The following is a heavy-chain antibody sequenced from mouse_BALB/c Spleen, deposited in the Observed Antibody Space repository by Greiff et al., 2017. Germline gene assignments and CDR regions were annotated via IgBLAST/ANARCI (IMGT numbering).Heavy chain of an antibody. CDR1: GISITTGNYR. D-gene: IGHD3-1*01. V-gene: IGHV3-5*02. CDR3: ARLGHYYAMDY. Sequence: EVKLEESGPGLVKPSQTVSLTCTVTGISITTGNYRWSWIRQFPGNKLEWIGYIYYSGTITYNPSLTSRTTITRDTSKNQFFLEMNSLTAEDTATYYCARLGHYYAMDYWGQGTSVTVSS. J-gene: IGHJ4*01. CDR2: IYYSGTI.